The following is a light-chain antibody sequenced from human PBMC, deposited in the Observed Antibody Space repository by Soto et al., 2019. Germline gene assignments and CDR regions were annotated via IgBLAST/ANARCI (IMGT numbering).Light chain of an antibody. CDR2: DVS. CDR1: SSDVGGYNY. V-gene: IGLV2-14*03. CDR3: SSYTRTNTVV. Sequence: ALTQTASVSGSPGQSITISCTGTSSDVGGYNYVSWYQQHPGKAPKLMIYDVSSRPPGVSHRFSGSKSGDTASLTISGLQAEDEADYYCSSYTRTNTVVFGGGTKVTVL. J-gene: IGLJ2*01.